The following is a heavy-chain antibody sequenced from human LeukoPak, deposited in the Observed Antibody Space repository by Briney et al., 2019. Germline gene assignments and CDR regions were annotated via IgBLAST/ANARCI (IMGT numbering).Heavy chain of an antibody. CDR2: INPSGGST. CDR3: ARVLSRWELPIHY. Sequence: ASVKVSCKASGYTFTSYYMHWVRQAPGQWLEWMGIINPSGGSTSYAQKFQGRVTMTRDMSTSTVYMELSSLRSEDTAVYYCARVLSRWELPIHYWGQGTLVTVSS. CDR1: GYTFTSYY. V-gene: IGHV1-46*01. J-gene: IGHJ4*02. D-gene: IGHD1-26*01.